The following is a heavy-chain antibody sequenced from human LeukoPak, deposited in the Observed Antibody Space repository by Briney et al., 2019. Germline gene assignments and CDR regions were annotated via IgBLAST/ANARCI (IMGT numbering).Heavy chain of an antibody. D-gene: IGHD3-3*01. CDR1: GYSISSGYY. CDR2: IYHSGST. J-gene: IGHJ4*02. CDR3: ARDGYYDFWSGPIGEWYFDY. Sequence: SETLSLTCTVSGYSISSGYYWGWIRQPPGKGLEWIGSIYHSGSTYYNPSLKSRVTISVDTSKNQFSLKLSSVTAADTAVYYCARDGYYDFWSGPIGEWYFDYWGQGTLVTVSS. V-gene: IGHV4-38-2*02.